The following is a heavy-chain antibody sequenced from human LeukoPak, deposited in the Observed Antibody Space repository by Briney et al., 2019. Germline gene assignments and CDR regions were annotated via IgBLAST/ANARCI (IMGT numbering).Heavy chain of an antibody. CDR1: GGSISSSSYY. V-gene: IGHV4-39*07. J-gene: IGHJ1*01. D-gene: IGHD6-19*01. CDR3: ARDAGSGWYTESNFQH. Sequence: SETLSLTCTVSGGSISSSSYYWGWIRQPPGKGLEWIGSIYYSGSTYYNPSLKSRVTISVDTSKNQFSLKLSSVTAADTAVYYCARDAGSGWYTESNFQHWGQGTLVTVSS. CDR2: IYYSGST.